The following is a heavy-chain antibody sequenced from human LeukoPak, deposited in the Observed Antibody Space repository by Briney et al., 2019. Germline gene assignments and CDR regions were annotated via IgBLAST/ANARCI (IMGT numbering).Heavy chain of an antibody. J-gene: IGHJ6*03. CDR2: IRYDGSNK. CDR3: ARDLMGATDYYYYYMDV. CDR1: GFTFSSYG. D-gene: IGHD1-26*01. Sequence: GGSLRLSCAASGFTFSSYGMHWVRQAPGKGLEWVAFIRYDGSNKYYADSVKGRFTISRDKSKNTLYLQMNSLRAEDTAVYYCARDLMGATDYYYYYMDVWGKGTTVTISS. V-gene: IGHV3-30*02.